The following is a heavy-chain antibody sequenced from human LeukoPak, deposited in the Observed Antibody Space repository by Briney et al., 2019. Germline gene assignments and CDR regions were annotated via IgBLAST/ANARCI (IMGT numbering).Heavy chain of an antibody. D-gene: IGHD1-26*01. CDR3: ARDRVVGGPDY. V-gene: IGHV1-69*08. CDR2: IIPILGTA. Sequence: ASVKVSCKASGGTFSSYTISWVRQAPGQGLERMGRIIPILGTANYAQKFQGRVTITADKSTSTAYMELSSLRSEDTAVYYCARDRVVGGPDYWGQGTLVTVSS. CDR1: GGTFSSYT. J-gene: IGHJ4*02.